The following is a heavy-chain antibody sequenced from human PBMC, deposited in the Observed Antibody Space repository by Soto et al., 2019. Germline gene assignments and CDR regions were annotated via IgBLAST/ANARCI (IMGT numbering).Heavy chain of an antibody. Sequence: QVQLVQSGAEVKQPGSSVKVSCQASGVTFSSFAISWVRQAPGQGLEWMGGIIPIFRTPNYAQNFQGRVTITADESTSSVYMELSRLRSEDTAVYYCARSTGSGFRPGTHRFNWFDPWGQGTLVTGSS. V-gene: IGHV1-69*01. J-gene: IGHJ5*02. CDR3: ARSTGSGFRPGTHRFNWFDP. CDR2: IIPIFRTP. D-gene: IGHD5-12*01. CDR1: GVTFSSFA.